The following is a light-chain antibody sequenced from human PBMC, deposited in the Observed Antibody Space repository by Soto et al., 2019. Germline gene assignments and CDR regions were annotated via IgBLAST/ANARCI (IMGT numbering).Light chain of an antibody. J-gene: IGKJ2*01. CDR3: QQYSRCSLFT. Sequence: DIQMTQSPSTLSASVGDRVTITCRASQSISTGLAWYQQKPGKAPKLLIFDASSLESGVPSRFSGSGSGTEFTLTISSLQPDDFATYYCQQYSRCSLFTFGLGTKLEIK. V-gene: IGKV1-5*01. CDR1: QSISTG. CDR2: DAS.